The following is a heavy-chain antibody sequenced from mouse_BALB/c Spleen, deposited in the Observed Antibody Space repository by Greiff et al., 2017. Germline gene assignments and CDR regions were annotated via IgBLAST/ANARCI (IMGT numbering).Heavy chain of an antibody. CDR2: ISYSGST. J-gene: IGHJ2*01. D-gene: IGHD1-1*01. Sequence: EVQGVESGPGLVKPSQSLSLTCTVTGYSITSDYAWNWIRQFPGNKLEWMGYISYSGSTSYNPSLKSRISITRDTSKNQFFLQLNSVTTEDTATYYCARDYYGSSNYFDYWGQGTTLTVSS. CDR1: GYSITSDYA. CDR3: ARDYYGSSNYFDY. V-gene: IGHV3-2*02.